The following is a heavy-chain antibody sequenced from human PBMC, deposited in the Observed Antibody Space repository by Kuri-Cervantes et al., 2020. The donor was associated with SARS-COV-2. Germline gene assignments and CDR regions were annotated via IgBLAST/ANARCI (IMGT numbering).Heavy chain of an antibody. Sequence: GESLKISCAASGFTFSSYAMHWVRQAPGKGLEWVAVISYDGSNKYYADSVKGRFTISRDNSKNTLYLQMNSLRAEDTAVYYCAKDPLHYDSYDFWSGYYTGYFDYWGQGTLVTVSS. CDR1: GFTFSSYA. CDR2: ISYDGSNK. CDR3: AKDPLHYDSYDFWSGYYTGYFDY. J-gene: IGHJ4*02. D-gene: IGHD3-3*01. V-gene: IGHV3-30-3*01.